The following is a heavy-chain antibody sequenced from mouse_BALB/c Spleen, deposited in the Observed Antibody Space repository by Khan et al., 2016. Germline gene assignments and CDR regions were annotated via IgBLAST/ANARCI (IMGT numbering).Heavy chain of an antibody. CDR2: ISSGSSTI. CDR3: ARRVVTRDYYGMDY. CDR1: GFTFSSFG. D-gene: IGHD2-13*01. Sequence: EVELVESGGGLVQPGGSRKLSCAASGFTFSSFGMHWVRQAPEKGLEWVAYISSGSSTIYYADTVKGRFTISRDNPKNTLFLQMTSRRSEDTAMYYCARRVVTRDYYGMDYWGQGTSVTVSS. V-gene: IGHV5-17*02. J-gene: IGHJ4*01.